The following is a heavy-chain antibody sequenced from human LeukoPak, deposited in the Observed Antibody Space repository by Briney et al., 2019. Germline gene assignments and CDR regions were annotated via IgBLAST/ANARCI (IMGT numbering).Heavy chain of an antibody. CDR1: GGSISSYY. Sequence: PSETLSLTCTVSGGSISSYYWSWIRQPPGKGLEWIGEINHSGSTNYNPSLKSRVTISVDTSKNQFSLKLSSATAADTAVYYCARDQYFTIFGVVQPNYFDYWGQGTLVTVSS. CDR2: INHSGST. V-gene: IGHV4-34*01. CDR3: ARDQYFTIFGVVQPNYFDY. J-gene: IGHJ4*02. D-gene: IGHD3-3*01.